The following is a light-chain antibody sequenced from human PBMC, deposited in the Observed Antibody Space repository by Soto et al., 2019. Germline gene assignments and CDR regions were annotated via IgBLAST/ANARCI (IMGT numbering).Light chain of an antibody. CDR3: QQRSDWPST. CDR2: DAS. Sequence: EIVLTQSPATLSLSPGERATLSCRASQSVRSYLAWYQQKPGQAPRLLIYDASNRAPGIPARFSGSGSGTDFTLTISSLEPEDFAVYYCQQRSDWPSTFGGGTKLQIK. J-gene: IGKJ4*01. V-gene: IGKV3-11*01. CDR1: QSVRSY.